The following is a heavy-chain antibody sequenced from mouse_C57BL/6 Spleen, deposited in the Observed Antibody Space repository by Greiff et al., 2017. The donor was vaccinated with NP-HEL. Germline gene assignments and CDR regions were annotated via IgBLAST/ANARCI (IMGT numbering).Heavy chain of an antibody. V-gene: IGHV5-9-1*02. Sequence: EVKLMESGEGLVKPGGSLKLSCAASGFTFSSYAMSWVRQTPEKRLEWVAYISSGGDYIYYADTVKGRFTISRDNARNTLYLQMSSLKSEDTAMYYCTLDSSGPFDYWGQGTTLTVSS. CDR3: TLDSSGPFDY. J-gene: IGHJ2*01. D-gene: IGHD3-2*02. CDR2: ISSGGDYI. CDR1: GFTFSSYA.